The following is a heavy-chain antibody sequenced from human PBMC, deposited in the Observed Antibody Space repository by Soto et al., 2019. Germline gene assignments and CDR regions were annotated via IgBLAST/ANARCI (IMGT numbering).Heavy chain of an antibody. Sequence: PGGSLRLSCAASGFTFSSYSMNWVRQSPGKGLEWVSSIINSSSYIYYADSVKSRFTISRDNAKNSLYLQMNSLRAEDTAVYYCARVSYCSSTSCYGRYYYYYGMDVWGQGTSVTVSS. CDR2: IINSSSYI. J-gene: IGHJ6*02. CDR3: ARVSYCSSTSCYGRYYYYYGMDV. CDR1: GFTFSSYS. V-gene: IGHV3-21*01. D-gene: IGHD2-2*01.